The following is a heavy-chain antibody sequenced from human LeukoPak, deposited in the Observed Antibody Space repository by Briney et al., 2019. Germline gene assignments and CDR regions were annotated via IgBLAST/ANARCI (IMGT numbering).Heavy chain of an antibody. J-gene: IGHJ6*03. CDR3: ATGPPMGSSWSTYYYYYMDV. D-gene: IGHD6-13*01. V-gene: IGHV1-24*01. Sequence: ASVKVSCKVSGYTLTELSMHWVRQAPGKGLEWMGGFDPEDGETIYAQKFQGRVTMTEDTSTDTAYMELSSLRSEDTAVYYCATGPPMGSSWSTYYYYYMDVWGKGTTVTVSS. CDR1: GYTLTELS. CDR2: FDPEDGET.